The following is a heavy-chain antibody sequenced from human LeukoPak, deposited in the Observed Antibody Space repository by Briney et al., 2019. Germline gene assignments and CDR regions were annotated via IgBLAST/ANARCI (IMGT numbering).Heavy chain of an antibody. CDR2: IKQDESQK. Sequence: GGSLRLSCAASGFSFSSYWMTWVRQAPGKGLEWVANIKQDESQKYYVDSVRGRFTISRDNAKNSLSLQMNSLRAEDTAVYHCARLAYSSIYYWDYWGQGTLVTVSS. CDR1: GFSFSSYW. D-gene: IGHD6-13*01. V-gene: IGHV3-7*05. J-gene: IGHJ4*02. CDR3: ARLAYSSIYYWDY.